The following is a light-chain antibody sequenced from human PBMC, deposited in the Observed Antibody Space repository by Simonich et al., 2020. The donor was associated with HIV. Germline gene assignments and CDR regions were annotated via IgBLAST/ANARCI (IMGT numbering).Light chain of an antibody. V-gene: IGKV3-15*01. CDR3: QVFNTYSLS. Sequence: EIVMTQSPATLSVFPGDRATLSSRASQNVSSNLAWYKQKPGQAPRLLIYGASTRAIGIPARFSGSGSGTEFTLTINSMQSDDFATYYCQVFNTYSLSFGGGTRVEIK. J-gene: IGKJ4*01. CDR2: GAS. CDR1: QNVSSN.